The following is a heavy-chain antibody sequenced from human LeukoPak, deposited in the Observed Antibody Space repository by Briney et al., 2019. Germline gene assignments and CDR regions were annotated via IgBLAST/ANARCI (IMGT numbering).Heavy chain of an antibody. CDR2: INHSGST. J-gene: IGHJ6*02. Sequence: PETLSLTCAVYGGSFSGYYWSWIRQPPGKGLEWIGEINHSGSTNYNPSLKSRVTISVDTSKNQFSLKLSSVTAADTAVYYCASRRYSSSWYDSSYYYYGMDVWGQGTTVTVSS. CDR3: ASRRYSSSWYDSSYYYYGMDV. D-gene: IGHD6-13*01. V-gene: IGHV4-34*01. CDR1: GGSFSGYY.